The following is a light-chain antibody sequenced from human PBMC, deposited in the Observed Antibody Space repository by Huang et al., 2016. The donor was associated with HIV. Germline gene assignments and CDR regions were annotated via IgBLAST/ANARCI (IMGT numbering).Light chain of an antibody. V-gene: IGKV2-28*01. CDR2: LGL. J-gene: IGKJ3*01. Sequence: DIVMTQSPISLPVTPGEPASLSCRSSQSLLDRNGYNYLDWYLQKPGQSPQLLIYLGLNRASGVPDMFSGSGSGTDFTLRISGVEAEDVGIYYCMQGIQTPSTFGPGTRLDIK. CDR1: QSLLDRNGYNY. CDR3: MQGIQTPST.